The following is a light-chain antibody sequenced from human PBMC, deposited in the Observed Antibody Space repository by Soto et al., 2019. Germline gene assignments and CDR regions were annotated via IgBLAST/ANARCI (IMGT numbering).Light chain of an antibody. CDR1: QSIARF. Sequence: DLQMTQSPSSLSAAVGDRVTITCRASQSIARFLNWYQQKPGEVPKLLIFGASYLRSGVPSRFSGSGSGTHFALTITSLQPEDFATYFCQQSHIAPYTFRQGT. V-gene: IGKV1-39*01. CDR3: QQSHIAPYT. CDR2: GAS. J-gene: IGKJ2*01.